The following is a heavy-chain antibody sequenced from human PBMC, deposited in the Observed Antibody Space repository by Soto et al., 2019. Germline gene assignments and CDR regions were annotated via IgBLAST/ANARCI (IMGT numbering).Heavy chain of an antibody. D-gene: IGHD5-12*01. CDR3: ARAVAGPADFDY. CDR2: INAGNGNT. Sequence: QVQLVQSGAEEKKPGASVKVSCKASGYTFTGYAMHWVRQAPGQRLAWMGWINAGNGNTKYSQKFQGRVTITRDTSASTAYTELSSLRSEDTAVYFCARAVAGPADFDYWGQGTLVTVSS. V-gene: IGHV1-3*05. J-gene: IGHJ4*02. CDR1: GYTFTGYA.